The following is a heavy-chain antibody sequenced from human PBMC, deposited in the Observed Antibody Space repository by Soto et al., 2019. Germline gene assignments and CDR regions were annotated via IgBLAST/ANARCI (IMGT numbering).Heavy chain of an antibody. V-gene: IGHV3-53*01. Sequence: GGSLRLSCVASGFTVSSNYMSWVRQAPGKGLEWVSVIYSGGSTYYADSVKGRFTISRDNSKNTLYLQMNSLRAEDTAVYYCARGLVGYYYDSSGYWYYFDYWGQGTLVTVSS. J-gene: IGHJ4*02. CDR2: IYSGGST. D-gene: IGHD3-22*01. CDR1: GFTVSSNY. CDR3: ARGLVGYYYDSSGYWYYFDY.